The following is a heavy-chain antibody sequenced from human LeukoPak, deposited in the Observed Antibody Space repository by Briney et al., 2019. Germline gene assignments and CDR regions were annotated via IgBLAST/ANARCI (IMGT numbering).Heavy chain of an antibody. D-gene: IGHD3-3*02. Sequence: GGSLRLSCAASGFTFDDYGMSWVRQAPGKGLEWVSGINWNGGSTGYADSVKGRFTISRDNAKNSLYLQMNSLRAEDTALYYCARQFWSGYYTRYYYYMDVWGKGTTVTVSS. CDR3: ARQFWSGYYTRYYYYMDV. CDR2: INWNGGST. J-gene: IGHJ6*03. CDR1: GFTFDDYG. V-gene: IGHV3-20*04.